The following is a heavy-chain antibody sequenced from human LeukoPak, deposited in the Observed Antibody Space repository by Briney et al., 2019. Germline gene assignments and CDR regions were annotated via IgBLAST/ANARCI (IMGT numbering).Heavy chain of an antibody. CDR2: ISSSSSTI. Sequence: PGGSLRLSCAASGFTFSSYSMNWVRQAPGKGLEWVSYISSSSSTIYYADSVKGRFTISRDNAKNSLYLQMNSLRAEDTAVYYCARDRTYYYGSGSGYYYGMDVWGQGTTVTVSS. D-gene: IGHD3-10*01. CDR1: GFTFSSYS. V-gene: IGHV3-48*04. J-gene: IGHJ6*02. CDR3: ARDRTYYYGSGSGYYYGMDV.